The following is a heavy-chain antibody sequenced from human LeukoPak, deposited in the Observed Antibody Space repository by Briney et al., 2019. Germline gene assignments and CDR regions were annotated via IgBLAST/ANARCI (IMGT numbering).Heavy chain of an antibody. CDR3: ARRDITSGWSFNY. V-gene: IGHV4-4*07. CDR2: SHSSGRT. CDR1: GDSISNYH. D-gene: IGHD6-19*01. J-gene: IGHJ4*02. Sequence: PLETLSLTCSVSGDSISNYHWSWIRQPAGKGLEWIGQSHSSGRTNYNPPLESRVTVSIDTPENQFSLTIRSVTAADTAIYYCARRDITSGWSFNYWGQGILVTVS.